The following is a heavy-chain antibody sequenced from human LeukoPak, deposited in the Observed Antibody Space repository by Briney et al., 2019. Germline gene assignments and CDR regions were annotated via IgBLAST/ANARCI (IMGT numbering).Heavy chain of an antibody. CDR2: ISYGGNNK. Sequence: PGGSLRLSCAASGFTFSSYAMHWVRQAPGKGLEWVAVISYGGNNKYYADSVRGRFTISGDNSKNTLYLQMNSLRAEDTAVYYCARGQHRVDYSNDGFDIWGQGTMVTVSS. CDR1: GFTFSSYA. J-gene: IGHJ3*02. V-gene: IGHV3-30*04. D-gene: IGHD2-2*01. CDR3: ARGQHRVDYSNDGFDI.